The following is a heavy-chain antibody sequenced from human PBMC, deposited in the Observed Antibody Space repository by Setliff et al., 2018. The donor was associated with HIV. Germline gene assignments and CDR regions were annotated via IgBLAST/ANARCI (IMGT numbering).Heavy chain of an antibody. D-gene: IGHD3-10*01. J-gene: IGHJ4*02. Sequence: ASVKVSCKASGYTFTNYYIHWVRQAPGQGLEWMGLINPSGGSTSYAQKFQGRVTMTRDTSTSTVYMELSSLTSDDTAVYFCARVLSVTMIRGAHGYWGQGTLVTVSS. V-gene: IGHV1-46*01. CDR2: INPSGGST. CDR3: ARVLSVTMIRGAHGY. CDR1: GYTFTNYY.